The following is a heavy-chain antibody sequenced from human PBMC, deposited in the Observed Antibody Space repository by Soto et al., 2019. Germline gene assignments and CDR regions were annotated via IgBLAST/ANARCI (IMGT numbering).Heavy chain of an antibody. Sequence: SVKVSCKASGGTFSSYAISWVRQAPGQGLEWMGGIIPIFGTANYAQKFQGGVTITADESTSTAYMELSSLRSEDTAVYYCARANIVATNFDYWGQGTLVTVSS. J-gene: IGHJ4*02. D-gene: IGHD5-12*01. CDR1: GGTFSSYA. V-gene: IGHV1-69*13. CDR3: ARANIVATNFDY. CDR2: IIPIFGTA.